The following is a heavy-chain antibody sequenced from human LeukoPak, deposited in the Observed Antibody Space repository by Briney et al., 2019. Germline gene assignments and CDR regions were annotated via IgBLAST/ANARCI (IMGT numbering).Heavy chain of an antibody. CDR2: INPNNGGT. Sequence: ASVKVSCKTSGYTFTGHYIHWVRQAPGQGLEWMGWINPNNGGTKYAQKFQGRVTMTRDTSISTAYMELSRLRSDDTAVYYCARDGDYDFWSDYYTYYYYYMDVWGKGTTVTVSS. J-gene: IGHJ6*03. V-gene: IGHV1-2*02. CDR1: GYTFTGHY. D-gene: IGHD3-3*01. CDR3: ARDGDYDFWSDYYTYYYYYMDV.